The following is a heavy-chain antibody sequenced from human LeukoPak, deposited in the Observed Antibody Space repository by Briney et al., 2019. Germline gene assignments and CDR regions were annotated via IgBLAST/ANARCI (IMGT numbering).Heavy chain of an antibody. CDR1: GGSISSSY. CDR3: ARDPIMDV. CDR2: INYSGST. J-gene: IGHJ6*02. V-gene: IGHV4-59*01. Sequence: SETLSLTCTVSGGSISSSYWSWIRQPPGKGLEWIGYINYSGSTNYSPSLKSRVTISVDTSKNQLSLKLSSVTAADTAVYYCARDPIMDVWGQGTTVTVSS.